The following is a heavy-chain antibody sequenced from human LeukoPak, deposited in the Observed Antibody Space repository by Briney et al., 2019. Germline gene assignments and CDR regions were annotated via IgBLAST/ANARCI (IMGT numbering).Heavy chain of an antibody. Sequence: SVKVSCKASGGTFSSYAISWVRQAPGQGLEWMGRIIPIFGIANYAQKFQGRVTITADKSTSTAYMELSSLRSEDTAVYYCAREGAARPFDYWGQGTLVTVSS. D-gene: IGHD6-6*01. CDR1: GGTFSSYA. CDR2: IIPIFGIA. J-gene: IGHJ4*02. V-gene: IGHV1-69*04. CDR3: AREGAARPFDY.